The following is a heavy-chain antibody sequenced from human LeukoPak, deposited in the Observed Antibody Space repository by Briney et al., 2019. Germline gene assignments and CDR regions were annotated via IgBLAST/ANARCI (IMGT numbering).Heavy chain of an antibody. Sequence: PGGSLRLSCAASGFTFSSYGMHWVRQAPGKGLEWVAVIWYDGSNKYYADSVKGRFTISRDNSKNTLYLQMNSLRAEDTAVYYCAREAAIWGKVPRRSMDVWGKGTTVTVSS. CDR2: IWYDGSNK. CDR3: AREAAIWGKVPRRSMDV. V-gene: IGHV3-33*01. CDR1: GFTFSSYG. D-gene: IGHD2-2*01. J-gene: IGHJ6*04.